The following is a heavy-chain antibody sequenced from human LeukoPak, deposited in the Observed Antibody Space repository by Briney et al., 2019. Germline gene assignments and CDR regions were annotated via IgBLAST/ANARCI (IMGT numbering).Heavy chain of an antibody. D-gene: IGHD3-3*01. CDR3: ARAYDFWSGYYYMDV. V-gene: IGHV3-48*01. CDR2: ISSSSSTI. CDR1: GFTFSSYS. Sequence: GGSLRLSCAASGFTFSSYSMNWVRQAPGKGLEWVSYISSSSSTIYYADSVKGRFTISRDNAKNSLYLQMNSLRAEDTAVYYCARAYDFWSGYYYMDVWGKGTTVTVSS. J-gene: IGHJ6*03.